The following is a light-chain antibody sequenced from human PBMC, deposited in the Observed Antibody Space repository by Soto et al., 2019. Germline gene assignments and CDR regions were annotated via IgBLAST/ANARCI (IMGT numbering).Light chain of an antibody. CDR2: GAS. CDR3: QQYNDWPFT. Sequence: EIVMTQSPATLSVSPGERATLSCGASQSVSNNLAWYQQKPGQAPRLLIYGASTRATGIPARFSGSGSGTEFTLTISGLQSEDVALYYCQQYNDWPFTFGPGTKVDIK. J-gene: IGKJ3*01. V-gene: IGKV3-15*01. CDR1: QSVSNN.